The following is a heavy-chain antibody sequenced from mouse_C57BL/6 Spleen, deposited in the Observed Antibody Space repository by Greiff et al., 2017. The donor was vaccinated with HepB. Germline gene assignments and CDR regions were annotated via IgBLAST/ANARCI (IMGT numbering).Heavy chain of an antibody. D-gene: IGHD1-1*01. J-gene: IGHJ4*01. CDR1: GYAFSSSW. Sequence: QVQLQQSGPELVKPGASVKISCKASGYAFSSSWMNWVKQRPGKGLEWIGRIYPGDGDTNYNGKFKGKATLTADKSSSTAYMQLSSLTSEDSAVYVCARDYGSHYYAMDYWGQGTSVTVSS. CDR2: IYPGDGDT. CDR3: ARDYGSHYYAMDY. V-gene: IGHV1-82*01.